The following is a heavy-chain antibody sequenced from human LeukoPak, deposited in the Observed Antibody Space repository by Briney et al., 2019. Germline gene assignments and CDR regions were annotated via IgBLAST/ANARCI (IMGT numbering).Heavy chain of an antibody. J-gene: IGHJ4*02. Sequence: SETLSLTCTVSGGSISSSSYYWSWIRQPAGKGLEWIGRIYTSGGTNYNPSLKSRVTISVDTSKNQFSLKLSSVTAADTAVYYCARSLPGAIGAADFWGQGTLVTVSA. V-gene: IGHV4-61*02. CDR3: ARSLPGAIGAADF. D-gene: IGHD6-13*01. CDR2: IYTSGGT. CDR1: GGSISSSSYY.